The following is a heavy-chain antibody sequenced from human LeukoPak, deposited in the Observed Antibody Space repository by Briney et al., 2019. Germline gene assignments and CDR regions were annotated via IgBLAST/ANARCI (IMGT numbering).Heavy chain of an antibody. D-gene: IGHD3-3*01. CDR1: GGSISSGSYY. J-gene: IGHJ3*02. CDR2: IYTSGST. V-gene: IGHV4-61*02. Sequence: PSETLSLTCTVSGGSISSGSYYWSWIRQPAGKGLEWIGRIYTSGSTNYNPSLKSRVTMSVDTSKNQFSLKLSSVTAADTAVYYCARGLLRFLEWVDAFDIWGQGTMVTVSS. CDR3: ARGLLRFLEWVDAFDI.